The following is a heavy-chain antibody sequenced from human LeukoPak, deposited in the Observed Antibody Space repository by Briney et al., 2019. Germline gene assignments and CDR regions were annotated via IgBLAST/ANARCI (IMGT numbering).Heavy chain of an antibody. J-gene: IGHJ4*02. CDR1: GGSFSGYY. D-gene: IGHD3-10*01. V-gene: IGHV4-34*01. Sequence: PTETLSLTCAVYGGSFSGYYWSWIRQPPGKGLEWIVEINHSGSTNYNPSLKSRVTISVDTSKNQFSLKLSSVTAADTAVYYCASMVVRGAPVGDYWGQGTLVTVSS. CDR3: ASMVVRGAPVGDY. CDR2: INHSGST.